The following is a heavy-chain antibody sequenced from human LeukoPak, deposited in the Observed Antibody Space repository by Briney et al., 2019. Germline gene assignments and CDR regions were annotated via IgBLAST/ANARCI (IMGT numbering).Heavy chain of an antibody. CDR1: GYSFGSYG. CDR3: AKNYDTTIYPRWFDP. V-gene: IGHV1-18*01. D-gene: IGHD3-16*01. J-gene: IGHJ5*02. Sequence: ASVKVSCKASGYSFGSYGIHWVRQAPGQGLEWMGWISAHNGNTNYLQKFQGRVTMTTDTSASTAYMELRSLRSDDTAVYYCAKNYDTTIYPRWFDPWGQGTLVTVSS. CDR2: ISAHNGNT.